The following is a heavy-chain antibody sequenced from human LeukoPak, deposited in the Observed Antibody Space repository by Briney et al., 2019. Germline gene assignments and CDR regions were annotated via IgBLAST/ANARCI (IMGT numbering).Heavy chain of an antibody. V-gene: IGHV4-39*07. J-gene: IGHJ4*02. D-gene: IGHD5-24*01. CDR3: ARGRVEMATIDFDY. Sequence: SETLSPTCSVSGTSMTNTPSYWGWVRHSPGKGPEWIATMYYSGSTYYNPSLRTRVTASVDKSNNQFSLKLSSVTAADTAMYYCARGRVEMATIDFDYWGQGTLVTVSS. CDR2: MYYSGST. CDR1: GTSMTNTPSY.